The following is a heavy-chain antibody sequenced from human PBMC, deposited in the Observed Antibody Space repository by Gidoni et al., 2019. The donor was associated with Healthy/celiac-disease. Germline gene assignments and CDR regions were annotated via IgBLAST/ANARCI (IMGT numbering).Heavy chain of an antibody. V-gene: IGHV3-23*01. D-gene: IGHD3-22*01. CDR3: AKVIYYDSSGLYYFDY. Sequence: FSSYAMSWVRQAPGKGLEWVSAISGSGGSTYYADSVKGRFTISRDNSKNTLYLQMNSLRAEDTAVYYCAKVIYYDSSGLYYFDYWGQGTLVTVSS. CDR1: FSSYA. J-gene: IGHJ4*02. CDR2: ISGSGGST.